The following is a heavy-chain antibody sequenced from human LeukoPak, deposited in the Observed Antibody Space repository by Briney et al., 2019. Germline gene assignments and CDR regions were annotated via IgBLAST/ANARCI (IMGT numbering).Heavy chain of an antibody. D-gene: IGHD6-13*01. V-gene: IGHV3-21*01. CDR2: ISSSSYI. CDR1: EFTFSSYS. J-gene: IGHJ4*02. CDR3: ARDRRYSVGGVDY. Sequence: PGGSLRLSCAASEFTFSSYSMNWVRQAPGKGLEWVSSISSSSYIYYADSVKGRFTISRDNAKNSLYLQMNSLRAEDTAVYYCARDRRYSVGGVDYWGQGTLVTVSS.